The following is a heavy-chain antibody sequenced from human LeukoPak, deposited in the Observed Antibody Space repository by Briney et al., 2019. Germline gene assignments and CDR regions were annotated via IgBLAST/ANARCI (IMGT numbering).Heavy chain of an antibody. CDR3: ARAYSGTYGLGYYYMDV. D-gene: IGHD1-26*01. Sequence: GGSLRLSCAVSGFTFSTYSMNWVRQAPGKGLEWVSSISSSSSYIYYADSVKGRFTISRDNAKNSLYLQMNSLRVEDTAVYYCARAYSGTYGLGYYYMDVWGKGTTVTISS. J-gene: IGHJ6*03. CDR2: ISSSSSYI. CDR1: GFTFSTYS. V-gene: IGHV3-21*01.